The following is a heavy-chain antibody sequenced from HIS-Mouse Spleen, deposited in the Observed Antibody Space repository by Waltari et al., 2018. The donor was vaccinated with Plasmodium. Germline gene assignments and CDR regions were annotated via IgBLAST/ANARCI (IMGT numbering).Heavy chain of an antibody. V-gene: IGHV3-53*01. CDR1: GFTVSSTY. Sequence: EVQLVESGGGLIQPGGSLRPSCAASGFTVSSTYMSRVVQAPGKGLEWVSVIYSGGSTYYADSVKGRFTISRDNSKNTLYLQMNSLRAEDTAVYYCARGMKSSSSAFDIWGQGTMVTVSS. CDR2: IYSGGST. D-gene: IGHD6-6*01. CDR3: ARGMKSSSSAFDI. J-gene: IGHJ3*02.